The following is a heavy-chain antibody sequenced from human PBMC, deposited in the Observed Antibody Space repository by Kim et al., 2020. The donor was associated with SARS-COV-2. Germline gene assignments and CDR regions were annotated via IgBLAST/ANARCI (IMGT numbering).Heavy chain of an antibody. J-gene: IGHJ4*02. CDR2: TYYRSRWYF. Sequence: SQTLSLTCAISGDSVSSTSATWTWIRQSPSRGLEWLGRTYYRSRWYFDYAVSVKSRITITPDTSKNQFSLHLNSVTPEDTAVYYCARAPPSAPSDYWGQGTLVTVSS. V-gene: IGHV6-1*01. CDR3: ARAPPSAPSDY. CDR1: GDSVSSTSAT.